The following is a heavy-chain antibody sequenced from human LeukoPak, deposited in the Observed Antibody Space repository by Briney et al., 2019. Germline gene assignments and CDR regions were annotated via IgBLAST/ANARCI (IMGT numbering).Heavy chain of an antibody. Sequence: GGSLRLSCAASGFTFSSYGMHWVRQAPGKGLEWVAVIWYDGSNKYYADSVKGRFTISRDNSKNTLYLQMNSLRAEDTAVYYCAKDGGVYYMDVWGKGTTVTVSS. CDR3: AKDGGVYYMDV. V-gene: IGHV3-33*06. D-gene: IGHD3-10*01. J-gene: IGHJ6*03. CDR1: GFTFSSYG. CDR2: IWYDGSNK.